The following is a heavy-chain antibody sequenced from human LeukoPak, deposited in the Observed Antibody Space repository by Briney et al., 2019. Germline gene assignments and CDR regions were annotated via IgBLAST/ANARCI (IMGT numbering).Heavy chain of an antibody. Sequence: SETLSLTCTVSGGSISSYYWSWIRQPPGKGLEWIGYIYYSGSTNYNPSLKSRVTISVDTSKNQFSLKLSSVTAADTAVYYCASLSAGDFWSGYYFDYWGQGTLVTVSS. CDR1: GGSISSYY. CDR3: ASLSAGDFWSGYYFDY. CDR2: IYYSGST. J-gene: IGHJ4*02. D-gene: IGHD3-3*01. V-gene: IGHV4-59*01.